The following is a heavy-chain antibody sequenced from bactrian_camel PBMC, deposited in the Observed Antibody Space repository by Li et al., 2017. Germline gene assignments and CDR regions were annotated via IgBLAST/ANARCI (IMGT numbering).Heavy chain of an antibody. CDR2: IDYEGTP. D-gene: IGHD1*01. J-gene: IGHJ4*01. V-gene: IGHV3S53*01. Sequence: VQLVESGGGSVQAGGSLRLSCTAPGFASKRCGMDWYRLREGKQREWVAVIDYEGTPRYPDSTKSRFTISVNKTGDTVYLQMNNLKPEDTGTYSCKTNKWGLPCGDYVQGLGTQVTVS. CDR1: GFASKRCG.